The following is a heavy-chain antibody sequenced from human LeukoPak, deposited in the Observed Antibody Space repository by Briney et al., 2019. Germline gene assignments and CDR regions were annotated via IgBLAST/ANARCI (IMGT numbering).Heavy chain of an antibody. V-gene: IGHV3-73*01. CDR3: TRHLYYYDSSGLPYYYYYMDV. D-gene: IGHD3-22*01. J-gene: IGHJ6*03. Sequence: GGSLRLSCAASGFTFSGSAMHWVRQASGKGLEWVGRIRSKANSYATAYAASVKGRFTISRDDSKNTAYLQMNSLKTEDTAVYYCTRHLYYYDSSGLPYYYYYMDVWGKGTTVTVSS. CDR1: GFTFSGSA. CDR2: IRSKANSYAT.